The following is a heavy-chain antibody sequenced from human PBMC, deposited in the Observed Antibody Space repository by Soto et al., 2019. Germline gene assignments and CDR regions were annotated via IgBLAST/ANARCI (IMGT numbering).Heavy chain of an antibody. CDR3: AREHLGSLDS. Sequence: EVQLVESGGGLVQPGGSLRLSCAASGFAFSDNSMHWVRQAPGKGLEYVSVISYNGGGTYYASSVKGRFTISRDNSKNMLYLQMGSLRPDDMAVYYCAREHLGSLDSWGQGTLVTVSS. V-gene: IGHV3-64*01. J-gene: IGHJ4*02. CDR2: ISYNGGGT. D-gene: IGHD6-19*01. CDR1: GFAFSDNS.